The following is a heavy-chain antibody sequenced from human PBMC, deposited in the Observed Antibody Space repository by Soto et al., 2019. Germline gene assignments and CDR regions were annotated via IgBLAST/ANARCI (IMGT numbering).Heavy chain of an antibody. D-gene: IGHD6-6*01. V-gene: IGHV3-23*01. CDR3: AKDTRIGGEARTYFDY. CDR2: ISGSGGST. Sequence: GGSLRLSCAASGFTFSSYAMSWVRQAPGKGLEWVSAISGSGGSTYYADSVKGRFTISRDNSKNTLYLQMNSLRAEDTAVYYSAKDTRIGGEARTYFDYWRQGILVTVS. CDR1: GFTFSSYA. J-gene: IGHJ4*02.